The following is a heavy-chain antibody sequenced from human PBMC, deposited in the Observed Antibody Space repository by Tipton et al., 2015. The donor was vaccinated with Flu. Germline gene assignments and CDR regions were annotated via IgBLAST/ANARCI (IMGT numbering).Heavy chain of an antibody. CDR3: ARRYYYGSGPETFDY. D-gene: IGHD3-10*01. V-gene: IGHV4-34*01. Sequence: TLSLTCAVYGGSFSGYYWSWIRQPPGKGLEWIGEINHSGSTNYNPSLKSRVTISVDTSKNQFSLKPSSVTAADTAVYYCARRYYYGSGPETFDYWGQGTLVTVSS. J-gene: IGHJ4*02. CDR1: GGSFSGYY. CDR2: INHSGST.